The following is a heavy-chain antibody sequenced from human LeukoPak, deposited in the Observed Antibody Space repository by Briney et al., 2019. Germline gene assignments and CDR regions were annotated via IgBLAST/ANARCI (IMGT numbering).Heavy chain of an antibody. D-gene: IGHD6-19*01. CDR3: ARSGLEVAGIDY. V-gene: IGHV3-13*01. CDR2: IGTAGDT. J-gene: IGHJ4*02. CDR1: GSTFSSYD. Sequence: PGGSLRLSCAASGSTFSSYDMHWVRQATGKGLEWVSAIGTAGDTYYPGSVKGRFTISRENAKNSLYLQMNSLRAEDTAVYYCARSGLEVAGIDYWGQGTLVTVSS.